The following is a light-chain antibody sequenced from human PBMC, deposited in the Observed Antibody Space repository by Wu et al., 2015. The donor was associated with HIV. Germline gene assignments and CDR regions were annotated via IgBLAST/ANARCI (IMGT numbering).Light chain of an antibody. V-gene: IGKV3-11*01. J-gene: IGKJ5*01. Sequence: EIVLTQSPDTLSLSPGERATLSCRASQSVSSHLAWYQQKPGQAPRLLIYGASNRATDIPARFSGSESGTDFTLTISSLEPEDLAIYYCQQNNNWPLTFGQGTRLEIK. CDR3: QQNNNWPLT. CDR2: GAS. CDR1: QSVSSH.